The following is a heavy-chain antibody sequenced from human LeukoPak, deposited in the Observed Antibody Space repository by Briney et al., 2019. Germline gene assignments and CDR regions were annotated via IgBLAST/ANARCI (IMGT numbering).Heavy chain of an antibody. CDR1: GGPFSGYY. CDR2: INHSGST. CDR3: ARGRPPRQQLASVGYYYYGMDV. J-gene: IGHJ6*04. D-gene: IGHD6-13*01. V-gene: IGHV4-34*01. Sequence: PSETLSLTCAVYGGPFSGYYWSWIRQPPGKGLEWIGEINHSGSTNYSPSLKSRVTISVDTSKNQFSLKLSSVTAADTAVYYCARGRPPRQQLASVGYYYYGMDVWGKGTTVTVSS.